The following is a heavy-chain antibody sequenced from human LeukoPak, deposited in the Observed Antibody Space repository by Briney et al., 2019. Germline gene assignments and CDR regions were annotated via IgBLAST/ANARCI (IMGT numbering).Heavy chain of an antibody. CDR3: ARVRFGSGTDGVY. Sequence: VASVTVSCKASGYTFTSYGISWVRQAPGQGLEWMGWISVYNGDTNYAQKFQGRVTMTRDTSISTAYMELSRLRSDDTAVYYCARVRFGSGTDGVYWGQGTLVTVSS. D-gene: IGHD1-26*01. CDR1: GYTFTSYG. CDR2: ISVYNGDT. V-gene: IGHV1-18*01. J-gene: IGHJ4*02.